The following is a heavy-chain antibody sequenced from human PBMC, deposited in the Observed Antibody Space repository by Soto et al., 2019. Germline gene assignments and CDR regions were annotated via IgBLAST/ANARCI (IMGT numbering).Heavy chain of an antibody. D-gene: IGHD6-13*01. CDR2: IFSNDEK. J-gene: IGHJ5*02. V-gene: IGHV2-26*04. Sequence: VTVKESGPVLVKPTESLTLTCTVSGFSLSNAGLGVSWIRQPPGKALEWLAHIFSNDEKSYSTSLKSSLTISKDTSKSQVVLTMTNMDPVDTATYYCASTYSTSWYWFDPWGQGTLVTVSS. CDR1: GFSLSNAGLG. CDR3: ASTYSTSWYWFDP.